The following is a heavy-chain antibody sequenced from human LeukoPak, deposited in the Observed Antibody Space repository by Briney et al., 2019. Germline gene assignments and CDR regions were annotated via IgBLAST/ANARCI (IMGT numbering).Heavy chain of an antibody. CDR3: ARMGGIAAASSNEYFQH. CDR1: GFTFSSYA. J-gene: IGHJ1*01. D-gene: IGHD6-13*01. V-gene: IGHV3-23*01. Sequence: GGSLRLSCAASGFTFSSYAMSWVRQAPGKGLECVSAISGSGGSTYHADSVKGRFTISRDNSKNTLYLQMNSLRAEDTAVYYCARMGGIAAASSNEYFQHWGQGTLVTVSS. CDR2: ISGSGGST.